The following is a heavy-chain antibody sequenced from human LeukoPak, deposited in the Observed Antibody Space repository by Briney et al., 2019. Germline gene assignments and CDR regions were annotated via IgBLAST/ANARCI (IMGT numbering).Heavy chain of an antibody. Sequence: GRSLRLSCAASGFTFSSYGMHWVRQAPGKGLEWVAVISYDGSNKYYADSVKGRFTISRDNSKNTLYLQMNSLRAEDTAVYYCAKSGLWFGELSVNRFDPWGQGTLVTVSS. CDR3: AKSGLWFGELSVNRFDP. D-gene: IGHD3-10*01. CDR1: GFTFSSYG. V-gene: IGHV3-30*18. CDR2: ISYDGSNK. J-gene: IGHJ5*02.